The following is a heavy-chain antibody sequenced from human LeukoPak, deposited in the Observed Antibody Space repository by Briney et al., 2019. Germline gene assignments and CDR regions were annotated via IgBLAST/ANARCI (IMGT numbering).Heavy chain of an antibody. CDR1: GFTFSSYA. CDR3: ARENDYVWGSYRYTGKIFDY. D-gene: IGHD3-16*02. Sequence: WGSPRLSCAASGFTFSSYAMSWVRQAPGKGLEWVSAISGSGGSTYYADSVKGRSTISRDNAKNSLYLQMNSLRAEDTAVYYCARENDYVWGSYRYTGKIFDYWGQGTLVTVSS. J-gene: IGHJ4*02. CDR2: ISGSGGST. V-gene: IGHV3-23*01.